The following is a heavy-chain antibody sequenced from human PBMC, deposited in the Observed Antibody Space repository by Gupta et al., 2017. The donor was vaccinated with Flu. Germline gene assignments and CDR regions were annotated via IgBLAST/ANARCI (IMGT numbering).Heavy chain of an antibody. D-gene: IGHD7-27*01. J-gene: IGHJ4*02. Sequence: EVQLLESGGGLVQPGGSLTRSCAASGTTFDNSAMPWITQAPGKGLEWVSSISTGGGNTYYADSVKGRFTISRDNSKSTLYLHMSDLRAGDTATYYCANQLGIWGRSDHWGQGSPVTVSS. V-gene: IGHV3-23*01. CDR1: GTTFDNSA. CDR3: ANQLGIWGRSDH. CDR2: ISTGGGNT.